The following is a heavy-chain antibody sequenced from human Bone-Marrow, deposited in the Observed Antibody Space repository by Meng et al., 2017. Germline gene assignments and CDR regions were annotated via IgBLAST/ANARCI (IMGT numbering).Heavy chain of an antibody. CDR1: GFTFSNAW. V-gene: IGHV3-15*01. D-gene: IGHD1-1*01. J-gene: IGHJ4*02. CDR2: IKSKTDGETP. Sequence: EVELVGVGGGLVRPWGSLRLSGAASGFTFSNAWMSWVRQAPGRGPEWVARIKSKTDGETPDYAAPVKGRFTISRDDSKNTLYLQMHSLKTEDTAVYYCNWNDFGDYWGQGALVTVSS. CDR3: NWNDFGDY.